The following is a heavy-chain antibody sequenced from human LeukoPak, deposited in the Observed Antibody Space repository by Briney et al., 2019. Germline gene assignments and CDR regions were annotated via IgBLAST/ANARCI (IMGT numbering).Heavy chain of an antibody. CDR3: ARVASPFGVVISNWFDP. V-gene: IGHV3-30-3*01. CDR2: ISYDGSNK. Sequence: GGSLRLSCAASGFTFSSYAMHWVRQAPGKGLEWVAVISYDGSNKYYADSVKGRFTISRDNSKNTLYLQMNSLRVEDTAVYYCARVASPFGVVISNWFDPWGQGTLVTVPS. CDR1: GFTFSSYA. D-gene: IGHD3-3*01. J-gene: IGHJ5*02.